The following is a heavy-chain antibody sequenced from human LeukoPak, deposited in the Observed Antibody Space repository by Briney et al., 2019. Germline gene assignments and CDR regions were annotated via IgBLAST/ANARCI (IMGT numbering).Heavy chain of an antibody. V-gene: IGHV3-66*01. CDR3: AKALYGDYPFDY. J-gene: IGHJ4*02. CDR1: GFTVSSNY. D-gene: IGHD4-17*01. Sequence: GGSLRLSCAASGFTVSSNYMSWVRQAPGKGLEWVSVIYSGGSTYYADSVKGRFTISRDNSKNTLYLQMNSLRAEDTAVYYCAKALYGDYPFDYWGQGTLVTVSS. CDR2: IYSGGST.